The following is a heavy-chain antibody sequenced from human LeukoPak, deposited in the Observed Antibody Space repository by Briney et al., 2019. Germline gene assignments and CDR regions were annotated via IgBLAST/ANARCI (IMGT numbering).Heavy chain of an antibody. J-gene: IGHJ4*02. V-gene: IGHV4-39*01. CDR2: IYYSGST. CDR1: GGSISSSSYY. Sequence: SETLSLTCTVSGGSISSSSYYWGWIRQPPGTGLEWIGSIYYSGSTYYNPSLKSRVTISVDTSKNQFSLKLSSVTAADTAVYYCARQWLVSDGDFDYWGQGTLVTVSS. CDR3: ARQWLVSDGDFDY. D-gene: IGHD6-19*01.